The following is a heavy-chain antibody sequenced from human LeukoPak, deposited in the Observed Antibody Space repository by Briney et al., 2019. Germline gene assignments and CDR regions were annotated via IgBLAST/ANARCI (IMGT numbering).Heavy chain of an antibody. CDR1: GDSVSNNNGA. CDR3: AGGYAFDV. CDR2: TYYRSQWYN. Sequence: SQTLSLTCAISGDSVSNNNGAWNWIRQSPSRGREWLVRTYYRSQWYNDYARSVMSRISVDPDTSKNQFSLHLSSVTPDDTAVYYCAGGYAFDVWGQGTMVTVSS. V-gene: IGHV6-1*01. J-gene: IGHJ3*01.